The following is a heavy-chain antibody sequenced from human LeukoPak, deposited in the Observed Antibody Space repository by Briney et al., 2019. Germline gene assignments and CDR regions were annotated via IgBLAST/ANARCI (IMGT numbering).Heavy chain of an antibody. D-gene: IGHD6-19*01. J-gene: IGHJ4*02. CDR3: ARAREQWLWG. CDR1: GGSISSSSYY. Sequence: SETLSLTCTVSGGSISSSSYYWGWIRQPPGKGLEWIGSIYYSGSTYYNPSLKSQVTISVDTSKNRFSLKLSSVTAADTAVYYCARAREQWLWGWGQGTLVTVSS. CDR2: IYYSGST. V-gene: IGHV4-39*07.